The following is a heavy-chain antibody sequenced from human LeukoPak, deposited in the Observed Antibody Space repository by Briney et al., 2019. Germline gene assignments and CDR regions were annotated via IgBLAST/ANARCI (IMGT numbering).Heavy chain of an antibody. CDR2: IRSKAYGGTT. CDR3: ARDCGGDCYKNFDY. J-gene: IGHJ4*02. D-gene: IGHD2-21*02. Sequence: GRSLRLSCTASGFTFGDYAMSWVRQAPGKGLEWVGFIRSKAYGGTTEYAASVKGRFTISRDNAKNSLYLQMNSLRAEDTAVYYCARDCGGDCYKNFDYWGQGTLVTVSS. CDR1: GFTFGDYA. V-gene: IGHV3-49*04.